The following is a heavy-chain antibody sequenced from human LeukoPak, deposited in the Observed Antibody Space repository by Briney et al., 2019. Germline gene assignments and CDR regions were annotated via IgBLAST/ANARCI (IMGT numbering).Heavy chain of an antibody. CDR1: GFTFSSYE. D-gene: IGHD1-1*01. Sequence: GGSLRLSCAASGFTFSSYEMNWVRQAPGKGLEWVSYISSSGSTIYYADSVKGRFTISRDNAKNSLYLQMNSLRAEDTAVYYCARRLEIYGMDVWGQGTTVTVSS. V-gene: IGHV3-48*03. CDR3: ARRLEIYGMDV. CDR2: ISSSGSTI. J-gene: IGHJ6*02.